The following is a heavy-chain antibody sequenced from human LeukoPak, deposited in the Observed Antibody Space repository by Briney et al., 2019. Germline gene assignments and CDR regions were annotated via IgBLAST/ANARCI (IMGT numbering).Heavy chain of an antibody. Sequence: PGGSLRLSCSASGFTFNNYAMHWVRQAPGKGLEYVSAISSNGGGTDYTDSVKGRFTISRDNAKNTLFLQMSGLRAEDTAVYFCVKGGQYSTNWFQHWGQGTLVSVSS. CDR3: VKGGQYSTNWFQH. CDR1: GFTFNNYA. D-gene: IGHD5-18*01. CDR2: ISSNGGGT. J-gene: IGHJ1*01. V-gene: IGHV3-64D*06.